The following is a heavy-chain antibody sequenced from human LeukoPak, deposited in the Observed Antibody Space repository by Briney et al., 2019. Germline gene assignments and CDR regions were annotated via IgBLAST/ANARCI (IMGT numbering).Heavy chain of an antibody. V-gene: IGHV4-59*01. Sequence: SETLSLTCTVSGGSISSYYWSWIRQPPGKGLEWIGYIYYSGSTNYNPSLKSRVTISVDTSKNQFSLKLSSVTAADTAVYYCARTPPYDSSGYYYYIYDYWGQGTLVTVSS. CDR2: IYYSGST. CDR3: ARTPPYDSSGYYYYIYDY. D-gene: IGHD3-22*01. CDR1: GGSISSYY. J-gene: IGHJ4*02.